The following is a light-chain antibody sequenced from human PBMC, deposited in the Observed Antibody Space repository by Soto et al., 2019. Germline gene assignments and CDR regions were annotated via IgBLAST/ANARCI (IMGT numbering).Light chain of an antibody. CDR1: QSVGSS. CDR2: DIR. V-gene: IGKV3-15*01. Sequence: VLTQSPDTLSLSPGERATLSCRAIQSVGSSSLGWYQQKPGQAPRLVIFDIRNRATGIPARFSGSGSGTEFTLTISSLQSEDIAVYYCQQYNNWPPITFGQGTRLEI. J-gene: IGKJ5*01. CDR3: QQYNNWPPIT.